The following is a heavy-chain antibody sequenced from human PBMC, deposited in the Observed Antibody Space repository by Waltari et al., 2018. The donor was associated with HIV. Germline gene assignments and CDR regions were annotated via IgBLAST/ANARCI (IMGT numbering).Heavy chain of an antibody. D-gene: IGHD3-9*01. Sequence: QVQLVHSESALRKPGTSVIISCTASGYTFTSYTLKWVRQTPGQGLEWMGWVNTKTGNRRFAHNFTRRFDFSVDTSVSTARLQILDLQRDDAAVYFCAREFRTLATSRFDVWGQGTLLSVSS. V-gene: IGHV7-4-1*01. CDR2: VNTKTGNR. CDR1: GYTFTSYT. CDR3: AREFRTLATSRFDV. J-gene: IGHJ1*01.